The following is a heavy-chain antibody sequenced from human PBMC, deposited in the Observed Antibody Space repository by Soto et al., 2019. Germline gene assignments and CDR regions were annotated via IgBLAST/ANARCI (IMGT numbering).Heavy chain of an antibody. CDR2: IIPIFGTA. V-gene: IGHV1-69*01. Sequence: QVQLVQSGAEVKKPGSSVKVSCKASGGTFSSYAISWVRQAPGQGLEWMGGIIPIFGTANYAQKFQGRVTITADESTSTAYLELSSLSSEDAAVYYCARGVVERELVPNDYYYYYYGMGVWGQGAKVTVAS. D-gene: IGHD6-13*01. CDR1: GGTFSSYA. CDR3: ARGVVERELVPNDYYYYYYGMGV. J-gene: IGHJ6*02.